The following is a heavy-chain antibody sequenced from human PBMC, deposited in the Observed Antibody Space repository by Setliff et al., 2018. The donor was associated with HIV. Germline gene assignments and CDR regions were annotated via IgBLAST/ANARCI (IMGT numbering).Heavy chain of an antibody. V-gene: IGHV1-2*02. CDR3: ARVGGTYSYDTDGFFSFYFEI. D-gene: IGHD3-22*01. CDR1: GYTFTGYY. Sequence: ASVKVSCKASGYTFTGYYLHWLRQAPGQGLEWMGYIIPDSGDTKYSQKFQGRVTMTRDTSITTAYMELSRLRSDDTAVYYCARVGGTYSYDTDGFFSFYFEIWGRGTLVTAPQ. J-gene: IGHJ4*02. CDR2: IIPDSGDT.